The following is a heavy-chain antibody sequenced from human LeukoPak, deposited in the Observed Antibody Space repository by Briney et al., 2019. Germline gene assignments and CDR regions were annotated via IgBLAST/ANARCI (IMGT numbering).Heavy chain of an antibody. CDR2: IYYSGKA. D-gene: IGHD6-13*01. V-gene: IGHV4-39*01. CDR1: GGSLGDTTYF. CDR3: TRHSGPAAAADY. Sequence: PSETLSLTCTVSGGSLGDTTYFWGWIRQPPGRGREWIANIYYSGKAYYSPSLKSRVTISADMSRNQFFLRLGSVTAADTAVYYCTRHSGPAAAADYWGQGTLVTVSS. J-gene: IGHJ4*02.